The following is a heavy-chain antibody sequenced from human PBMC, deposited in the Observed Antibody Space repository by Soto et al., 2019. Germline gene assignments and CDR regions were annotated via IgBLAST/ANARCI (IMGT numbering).Heavy chain of an antibody. CDR3: ARDLYGQFDY. J-gene: IGHJ4*02. Sequence: EVQLVESGGGLVQPGGSLRLSCAASGFTFSGNWMHWVRQAPGKGLVWVSRINEDGSTTTYADSVKGRFTISRDNAENTWYLQMNSLRADDTAVYYCARDLYGQFDYWGQGSLVTVSS. CDR1: GFTFSGNW. D-gene: IGHD2-8*01. CDR2: INEDGSTT. V-gene: IGHV3-74*03.